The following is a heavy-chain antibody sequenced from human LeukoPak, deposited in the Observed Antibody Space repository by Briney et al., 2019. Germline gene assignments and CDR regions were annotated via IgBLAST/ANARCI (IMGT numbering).Heavy chain of an antibody. Sequence: GGSLRLSCAASGFTFSSYGMHWVRQAPGKGLEWVAFIRYDGSNKYYADSVKGRFTISRDNSKNTLCLQMNSLRAEDTAVYYCATTHYYDSSESPFDYWGQGTLVTVSS. CDR3: ATTHYYDSSESPFDY. V-gene: IGHV3-30*02. CDR2: IRYDGSNK. J-gene: IGHJ4*02. CDR1: GFTFSSYG. D-gene: IGHD3-22*01.